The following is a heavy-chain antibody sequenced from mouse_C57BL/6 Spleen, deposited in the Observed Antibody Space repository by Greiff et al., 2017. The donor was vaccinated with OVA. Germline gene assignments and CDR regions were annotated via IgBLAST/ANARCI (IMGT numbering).Heavy chain of an antibody. Sequence: VQLQQPGAELVKPGASVKMSCKASGYTFTSYWITWVKQRPGQGLEWIGDIYPGSGSTNYNEKFKSKATLTVDTSSSTAYMQLSSLTSEDSAVYYCASIGGGYYDYDGYFDYWGQGTTLTVSS. V-gene: IGHV1-55*01. D-gene: IGHD2-4*01. CDR1: GYTFTSYW. CDR2: IYPGSGST. J-gene: IGHJ2*01. CDR3: ASIGGGYYDYDGYFDY.